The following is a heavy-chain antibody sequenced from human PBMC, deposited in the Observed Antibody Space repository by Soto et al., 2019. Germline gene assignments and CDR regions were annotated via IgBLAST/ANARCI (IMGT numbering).Heavy chain of an antibody. CDR2: ISYDGSNK. CDR3: ARDSLGSGWFGWFDP. D-gene: IGHD6-19*01. V-gene: IGHV3-30-3*01. Sequence: QVQLVESGGGVVQPGRSLRLSCAASGFTFSSYAMHWVRQAPGKGLEWVAVISYDGSNKYYADSVKGRFTISRDNSKNTLYLQMNSLRAEDTAVYYWARDSLGSGWFGWFDPWGQGTLVTVSS. J-gene: IGHJ5*02. CDR1: GFTFSSYA.